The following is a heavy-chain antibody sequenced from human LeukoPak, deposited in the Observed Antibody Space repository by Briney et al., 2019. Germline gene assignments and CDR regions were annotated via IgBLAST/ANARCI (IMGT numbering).Heavy chain of an antibody. CDR2: IYYSGST. CDR1: GGSISSGDYY. CDR3: ARQELATTYFDY. J-gene: IGHJ4*02. V-gene: IGHV4-30-4*01. Sequence: SETLSLTCTVSGGSISSGDYYWSWIRQPPGTGLEWIGYIYYSGSTYYNPSLKSRVTISVDTSKNQFSLKLSSVTAADTAVYYCARQELATTYFDYWGQGTLVTVSS. D-gene: IGHD5-24*01.